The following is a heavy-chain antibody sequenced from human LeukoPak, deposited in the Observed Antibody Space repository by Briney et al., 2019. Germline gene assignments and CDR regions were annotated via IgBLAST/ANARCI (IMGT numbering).Heavy chain of an antibody. V-gene: IGHV4-39*07. CDR2: IYYSGST. D-gene: IGHD3-10*01. CDR1: GGSISSSSYY. CDR3: ARYGSGSYREFDS. J-gene: IGHJ4*02. Sequence: SETLSLTCTVSGGSISSSSYYWGWIRQPPGKGLEWIGSIYYSGSTYYNPSLKSRVTISVDTSKNQFSLKLSSVTAADTAVYYCARYGSGSYREFDSWGQGTLVTVPS.